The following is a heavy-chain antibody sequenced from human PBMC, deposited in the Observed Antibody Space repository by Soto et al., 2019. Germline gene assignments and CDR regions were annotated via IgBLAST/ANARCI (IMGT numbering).Heavy chain of an antibody. D-gene: IGHD3-10*01. CDR2: ISAYNGNT. CDR3: PGNGVPGSPSINFQH. Sequence: QVQLVQSGAEVKKPGASVKVSCKASGYTFTSYGISWVRQAPGQGLEWMGWISAYNGNTNYAQKLQGKVTMTTDTSTSTAYMELRSLRSDDTAVYYWPGNGVPGSPSINFQHWGQGTQVTASP. CDR1: GYTFTSYG. J-gene: IGHJ1*01. V-gene: IGHV1-18*01.